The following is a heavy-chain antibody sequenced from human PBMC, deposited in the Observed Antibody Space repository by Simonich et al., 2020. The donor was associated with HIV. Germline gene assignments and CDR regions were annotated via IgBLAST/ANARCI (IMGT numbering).Heavy chain of an antibody. CDR3: AKAFSSSWYGDAFDI. Sequence: EVQLVESGGGLVQPGRSLRLSCAAAGFTFDDYAMHWVRQVPGKGLEWVSGISWNSGSIGYADSVKGRFTISRDNAKNSLYLQMNSLRAEDTALYYCAKAFSSSWYGDAFDIWGQGTMVTVSS. V-gene: IGHV3-9*01. D-gene: IGHD6-13*01. CDR1: GFTFDDYA. CDR2: ISWNSGSI. J-gene: IGHJ3*02.